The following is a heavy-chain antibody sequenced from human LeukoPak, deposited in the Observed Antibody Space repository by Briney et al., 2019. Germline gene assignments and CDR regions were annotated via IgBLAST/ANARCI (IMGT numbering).Heavy chain of an antibody. J-gene: IGHJ4*02. Sequence: GGSLRLSCAASGFTFSSYGLSWVRQAPGKGLEWVSGISGSGSGTYYADSVKGRFTISRDNSKNTLYLQINSLRAEDTAVYYCAKDSYDTSIWGQGTLVTVSA. D-gene: IGHD3-22*01. V-gene: IGHV3-23*01. CDR3: AKDSYDTSI. CDR2: ISGSGSGT. CDR1: GFTFSSYG.